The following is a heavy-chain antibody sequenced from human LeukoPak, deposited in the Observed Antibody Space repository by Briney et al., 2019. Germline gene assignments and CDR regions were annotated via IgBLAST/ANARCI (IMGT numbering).Heavy chain of an antibody. D-gene: IGHD6-13*01. CDR2: LSPHASYE. Sequence: SGGSLRLSCAASGFTFSDYGIHWVRQAPGKGLEWVAVLSPHASYEYYADSVQGRFTISRDNSKNTLYLQMNSLRAEDTAVYYCAKRVQSSSWYAAFDYWGQGTLVTVSS. J-gene: IGHJ4*02. CDR3: AKRVQSSSWYAAFDY. V-gene: IGHV3-33*06. CDR1: GFTFSDYG.